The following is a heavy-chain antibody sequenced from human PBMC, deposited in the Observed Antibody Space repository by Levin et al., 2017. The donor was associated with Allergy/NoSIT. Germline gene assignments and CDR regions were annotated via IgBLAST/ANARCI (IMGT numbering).Heavy chain of an antibody. CDR1: GFTFSNAW. CDR2: IKNRADGGTT. Sequence: GESLKISCAASGFTFSNAWMSWVRQAPGRGLEWVGRIKNRADGGTTGYAAPVKGRFTISRDDSKNTLHLQMRSLKTEDTAVYYCVGAGAAAAHWGQGTLVTVSS. CDR3: VGAGAAAAH. J-gene: IGHJ4*02. D-gene: IGHD6-13*01. V-gene: IGHV3-15*01.